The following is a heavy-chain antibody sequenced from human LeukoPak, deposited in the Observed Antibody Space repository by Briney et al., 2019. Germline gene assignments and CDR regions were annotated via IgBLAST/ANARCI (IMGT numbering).Heavy chain of an antibody. CDR1: GGSISSGDYY. CDR3: ARAPEQAAIQLWPPDY. J-gene: IGHJ4*02. V-gene: IGHV4-30-4*01. CDR2: IYYSGST. Sequence: SETLSLTCTVSGGSISSGDYYWSWIRQPPGKGLEWIGYIYYSGSTYYNPSLKSRVTISVDTSKNQFSLKLSSVSAADTAVYYCARAPEQAAIQLWPPDYWGQGTLVTVSS. D-gene: IGHD5-18*01.